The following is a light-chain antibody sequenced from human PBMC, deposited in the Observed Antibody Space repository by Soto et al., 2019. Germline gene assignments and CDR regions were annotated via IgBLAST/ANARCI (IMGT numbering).Light chain of an antibody. V-gene: IGKV3-20*01. CDR2: GTS. CDR3: QQFGRSWLT. CDR1: QSIGSSY. J-gene: IGKJ1*01. Sequence: ENVLTQSPGTLSLSPGERATLSCRASQSIGSSYLAWYQQKPGHAPGLIIYGTSSRATGIPDRFSGSGSGTDFTLTISRLEPEDFAVYYCQQFGRSWLTFGLWT.